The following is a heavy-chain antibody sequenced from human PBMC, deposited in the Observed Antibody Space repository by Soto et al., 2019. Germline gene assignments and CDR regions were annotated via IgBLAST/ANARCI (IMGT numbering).Heavy chain of an antibody. CDR3: ARDKGGERGSSWSNWFDP. D-gene: IGHD6-13*01. V-gene: IGHV1-46*01. CDR2: NNPSGGST. J-gene: IGHJ5*02. CDR1: GYTFTSYY. Sequence: ASVKVSCKASGYTFTSYYMHWVRQAPGQGLEWMGINNPSGGSTSYAQKFQGRVTMTRDTSTSTVYMELSSLRSEDTAVYYCARDKGGERGSSWSNWFDPWGQGTLVTVSS.